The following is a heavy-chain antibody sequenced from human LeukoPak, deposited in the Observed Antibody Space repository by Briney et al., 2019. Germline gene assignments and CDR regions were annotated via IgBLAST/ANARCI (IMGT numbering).Heavy chain of an antibody. D-gene: IGHD6-13*01. CDR2: IRSKAYGGTT. V-gene: IGHV3-49*04. CDR3: TRDQHSSSWYRVSGYYFDY. J-gene: IGHJ4*02. Sequence: PGGSLRLSCAASGFTFSSYGMNWVRQAPGKGLEWVGFIRSKAYGGTTEYAASVKGRFTISRDDSKSIAYLQMNSLKTEDTAVYYCTRDQHSSSWYRVSGYYFDYWGQGTLVTVSS. CDR1: GFTFSSYG.